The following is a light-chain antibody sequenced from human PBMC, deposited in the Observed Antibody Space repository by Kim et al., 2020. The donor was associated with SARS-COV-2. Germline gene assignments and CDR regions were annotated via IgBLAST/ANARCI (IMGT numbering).Light chain of an antibody. V-gene: IGLV4-69*01. J-gene: IGLJ3*02. Sequence: ASVKLTCTLGSGHSRYAIAWHQQQPEKGPRFLMKLNYDGSHTKGDGIPDRFSGSSSGAERYLTISSLQSEDEADYYCQTWDTGIWVFGGGTKLTVL. CDR1: SGHSRYA. CDR2: LNYDGSH. CDR3: QTWDTGIWV.